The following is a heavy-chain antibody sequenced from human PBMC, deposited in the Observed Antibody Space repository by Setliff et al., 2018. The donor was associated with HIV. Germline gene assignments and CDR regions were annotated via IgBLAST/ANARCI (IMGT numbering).Heavy chain of an antibody. D-gene: IGHD3-22*01. J-gene: IGHJ3*02. Sequence: GGSLRLSCAASGLTFSSYSMNWVRQAPGKGLEWVAFIRYDGRNKYYADSVKGRFTISRDNSKNTLYLKMNILRAEDKATYYCAKVGLYDSFGYANGLPDAFDTWGQGTMVTVSS. CDR1: GLTFSSYS. V-gene: IGHV3-30*02. CDR2: IRYDGRNK. CDR3: AKVGLYDSFGYANGLPDAFDT.